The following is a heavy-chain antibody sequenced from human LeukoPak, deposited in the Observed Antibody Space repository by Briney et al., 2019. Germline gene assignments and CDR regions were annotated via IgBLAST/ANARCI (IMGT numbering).Heavy chain of an antibody. D-gene: IGHD5-18*01. CDR2: IYYSGST. CDR3: AREDTAMVPDY. V-gene: IGHV4-39*02. J-gene: IGHJ4*02. CDR1: GGSISSSSYY. Sequence: PSETLSLTCTVSGGSISSSSYYWGWIRQPPGKGLEWIGSIYYSGSTYYSSSLRSRVTISVDTSKNQFSLKVSSVTAADTAVYYCAREDTAMVPDYWGQGTLVTVSS.